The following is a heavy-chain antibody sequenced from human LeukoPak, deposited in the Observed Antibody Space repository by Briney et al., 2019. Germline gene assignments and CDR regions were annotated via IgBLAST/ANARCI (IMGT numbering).Heavy chain of an antibody. CDR1: DASFSSHY. CDR2: ISYIGST. D-gene: IGHD4-17*01. V-gene: IGHV4-59*11. CDR3: ARDLVTVTKGFDI. Sequence: SETLSLTCAVSDASFSSHYWTWIRQPPGKGLEWIGYISYIGSTNYNPSLKSRVTISIDTSKNQFSLQLTSVTAADTAVYYCARDLVTVTKGFDIWGQGTMVSVSS. J-gene: IGHJ3*02.